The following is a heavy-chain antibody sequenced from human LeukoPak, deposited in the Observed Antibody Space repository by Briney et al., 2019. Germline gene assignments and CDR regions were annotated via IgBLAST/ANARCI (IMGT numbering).Heavy chain of an antibody. CDR3: ARGGIAVAPHDY. V-gene: IGHV4-34*01. D-gene: IGHD6-19*01. Sequence: SETLSLTCTVSGGSISSYYWSWIRQPPGKGLEWIGEINHSGSTNYNPSLKSRVTISVDTSKNQFSLKLSSVTAADTAVYYCARGGIAVAPHDYWGQGTLVTVSS. J-gene: IGHJ4*02. CDR2: INHSGST. CDR1: GGSISSYY.